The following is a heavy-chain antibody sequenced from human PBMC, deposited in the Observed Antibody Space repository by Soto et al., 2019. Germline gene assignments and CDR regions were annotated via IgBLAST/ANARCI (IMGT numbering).Heavy chain of an antibody. CDR1: GATFRNSA. Sequence: QVRLEQSGAEVKKPGSSVKVSCKASGATFRNSAISWVRQAPGQGLEWMGGIMPIFRTPDYAQKFQGRVTITADESTNTAYMELSGLRSDDTAVYYCARDNDRPQLGGNYYYILDVWGHGTTVTVSS. CDR3: ARDNDRPQLGGNYYYILDV. D-gene: IGHD1-1*01. V-gene: IGHV1-69*12. J-gene: IGHJ6*02. CDR2: IMPIFRTP.